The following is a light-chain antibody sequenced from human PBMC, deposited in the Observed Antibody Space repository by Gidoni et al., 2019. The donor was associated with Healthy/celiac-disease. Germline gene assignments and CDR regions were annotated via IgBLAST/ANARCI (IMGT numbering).Light chain of an antibody. CDR3: SSYTSSSPYV. Sequence: QSALPQPASLSWSPGQPITIPCTGTSSDVGGYNSVSWYQQHPGKAPKLMIYDVSNRPSGVANHFAGSKSGNTASLTISELQAEDEADYYCSSYTSSSPYVFGTGTKVTVL. J-gene: IGLJ1*01. CDR2: DVS. V-gene: IGLV2-14*01. CDR1: SSDVGGYNS.